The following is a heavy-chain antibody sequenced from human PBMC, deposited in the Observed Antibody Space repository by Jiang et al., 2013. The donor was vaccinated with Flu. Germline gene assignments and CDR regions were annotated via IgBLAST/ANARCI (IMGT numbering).Heavy chain of an antibody. CDR3: ARGLSDMGFLGFEMGDY. V-gene: IGHV4-34*01. CDR2: INHSGST. D-gene: IGHD3-3*01. Sequence: KPSETLSLTCAVYGGSFSGYYWSWIRQPPGKGLEWIGEINHSGSTNYNPSLKSRVTISVDTSKNQFSLKLSSVTAADTAVYYCARGLSDMGFLGFEMGDYWGQGTLVTVSS. J-gene: IGHJ4*02. CDR1: GGSFSGYY.